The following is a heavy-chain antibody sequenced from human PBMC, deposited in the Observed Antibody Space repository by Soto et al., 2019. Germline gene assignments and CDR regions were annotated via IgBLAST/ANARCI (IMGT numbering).Heavy chain of an antibody. J-gene: IGHJ2*01. CDR2: IYHSGST. V-gene: IGHV4-4*02. CDR1: GGSISSSNW. CDR3: ARDKGVGYWYFDL. D-gene: IGHD1-26*01. Sequence: SETLSLTCAVSGGSISSSNWWSWVRQPPGKGLEWIGEIYHSGSTNYNPFLKSRVTISVDTSKNQFSLKLSSVTAADTAVYYCARDKGVGYWYFDLWGRGTLVTVSS.